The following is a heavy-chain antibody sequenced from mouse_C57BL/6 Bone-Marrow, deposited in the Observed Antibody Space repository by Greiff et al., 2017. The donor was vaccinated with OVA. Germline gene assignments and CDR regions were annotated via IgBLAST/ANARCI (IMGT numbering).Heavy chain of an antibody. CDR3: ARPYDYDGYYAMDY. CDR1: GYTFTDYY. CDR2: IYPGSGNT. D-gene: IGHD2-4*01. J-gene: IGHJ4*01. V-gene: IGHV1-76*01. Sequence: QVQLQQSGAELVRPGASVKLSCKASGYTFTDYYINWVKQRPGQGLEWIARIYPGSGNTYYNEKFKGKDTLNAEKSSSTAYMQLSSLTSEDSAVYFCARPYDYDGYYAMDYWGQGTSVTVSS.